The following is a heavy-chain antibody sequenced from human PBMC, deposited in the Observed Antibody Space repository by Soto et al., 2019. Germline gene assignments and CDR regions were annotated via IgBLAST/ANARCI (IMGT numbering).Heavy chain of an antibody. CDR1: GFSLTTSGVG. V-gene: IGHV2-5*02. CDR2: IYWDDDK. J-gene: IGHJ4*02. D-gene: IGHD1-26*01. Sequence: QITLKESGPTLVKPTQTLTLTCTFSGFSLTTSGVGVGWIRQPPGKALEWLALIYWDDDKRYSPSLKSRLTXXKDTSKNQVALTMTNMDPVDTATYYCAHIEWDSNYWGQGTLVTVSS. CDR3: AHIEWDSNY.